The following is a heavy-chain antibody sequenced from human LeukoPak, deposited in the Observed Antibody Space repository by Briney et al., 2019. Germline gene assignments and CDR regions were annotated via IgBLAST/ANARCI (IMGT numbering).Heavy chain of an antibody. CDR2: INHSGST. D-gene: IGHD3-10*01. V-gene: IGHV4-34*01. J-gene: IGHJ5*02. Sequence: SETLSLTCAVYGGSFSGYYWSWIRQPPGKGLEWIGEINHSGSTNYNPSLKSRVTISVDTSKNQFSLKLSSVTAADTAVYYCARGIRSLVRGVSPPNWFDPWGQGTLVTVSS. CDR1: GGSFSGYY. CDR3: ARGIRSLVRGVSPPNWFDP.